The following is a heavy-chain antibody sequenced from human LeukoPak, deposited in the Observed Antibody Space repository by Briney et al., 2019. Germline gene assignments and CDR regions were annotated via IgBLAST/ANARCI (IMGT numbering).Heavy chain of an antibody. J-gene: IGHJ6*03. V-gene: IGHV4-39*01. D-gene: IGHD1-20*01. CDR1: GGSIGSSNYY. CDR2: IYYSGST. Sequence: PSDTLSLTCTVSGGSIGSSNYYWVWIRQPPGKGLEWIRSIYYSGSTYYNSSLKSRVTMSVDTSKSQFSLKLSSVTAAKMAVYYCARYNFDYAYWRCYYYYIGCWGPRATVTVSS. CDR3: ARYNFDYAYWRCYYYYIGC.